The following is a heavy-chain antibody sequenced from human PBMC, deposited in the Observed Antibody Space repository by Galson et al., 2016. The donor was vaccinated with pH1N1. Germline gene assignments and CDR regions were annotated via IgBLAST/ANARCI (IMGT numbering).Heavy chain of an antibody. V-gene: IGHV2-5*01. J-gene: IGHJ5*02. Sequence: TSGVGVGWIRQPPGKALEWLALIYWNDDKRYSPSLKSRLTITKNTSKNQVVLTMTNMDPVDTATYYCAHSYYGDYVGWFDPWGQGTLVTVSS. CDR2: IYWNDDK. D-gene: IGHD4-17*01. CDR1: TSGVG. CDR3: AHSYYGDYVGWFDP.